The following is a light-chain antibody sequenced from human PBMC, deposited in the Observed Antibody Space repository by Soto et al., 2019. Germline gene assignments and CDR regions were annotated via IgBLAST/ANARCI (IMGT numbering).Light chain of an antibody. V-gene: IGLV2-14*01. J-gene: IGLJ1*01. Sequence: QSLRTQPASVCGSPGQSITISCTGTISDVGGYDYVSWYQQYPGKAPKLIIYEVTNRPSGVSNRFSGSKYGNTASLTISGLRAEDEADYYCSSFRSSSTLPYVFGTGTKVTV. CDR3: SSFRSSSTLPYV. CDR2: EVT. CDR1: ISDVGGYDY.